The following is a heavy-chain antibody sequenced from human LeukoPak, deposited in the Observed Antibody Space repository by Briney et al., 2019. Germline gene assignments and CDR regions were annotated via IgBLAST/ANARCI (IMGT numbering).Heavy chain of an antibody. CDR1: GFSLSTRGVG. J-gene: IGHJ4*02. CDR3: AQLSWPITMFRGVITHFDY. Sequence: SGPTLVNPTQTLTLTCTFSGFSLSTRGVGVGWIRQPPVKALEWLALIYWDDDKRYSPSLKSRLTITKDTSKNQVVLTMTNMNPVDTATYYCAQLSWPITMFRGVITHFDYWGQGTLVTVSS. CDR2: IYWDDDK. D-gene: IGHD3-10*01. V-gene: IGHV2-5*02.